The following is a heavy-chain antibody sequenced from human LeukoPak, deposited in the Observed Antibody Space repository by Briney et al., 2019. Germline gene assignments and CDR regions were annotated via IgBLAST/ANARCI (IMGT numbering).Heavy chain of an antibody. V-gene: IGHV3-30*02. J-gene: IGHJ3*02. D-gene: IGHD5-18*01. Sequence: AGGSLRLSCAASRFIFSTYGMHWVRQAPGKGLEWVAFIRPDGSNEYYAASVRGRFAISRDNSQNTLHLQMNSLRLEDTAVYYCARDLRTPGLPSDAFDIWGQGTMVTVSS. CDR1: RFIFSTYG. CDR2: IRPDGSNE. CDR3: ARDLRTPGLPSDAFDI.